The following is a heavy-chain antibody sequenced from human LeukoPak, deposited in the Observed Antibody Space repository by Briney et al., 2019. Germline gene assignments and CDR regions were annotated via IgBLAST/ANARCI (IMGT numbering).Heavy chain of an antibody. Sequence: GGSLRLSCTGTGFIFGDYAMTWVRQTPGTGLEWLGFIRSKAYGGTTEYAASVKDRFTISRDVSKTIAYLQINSLKTEDTAIYCCTVQLVPSDNWFAPWGQGTLVTVSS. J-gene: IGHJ5*02. CDR1: GFIFGDYA. CDR3: TVQLVPSDNWFAP. D-gene: IGHD2-2*01. CDR2: IRSKAYGGTT. V-gene: IGHV3-49*04.